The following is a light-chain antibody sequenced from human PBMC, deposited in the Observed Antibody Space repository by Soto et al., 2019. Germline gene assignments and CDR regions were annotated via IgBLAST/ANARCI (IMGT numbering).Light chain of an antibody. CDR1: QDISNF. CDR3: QQYDSLPLS. Sequence: DIQMTQSPSSLSASVGDRVTITCQASQDISNFLNWYQHKSGKSPKLLINDASNLETVVPSRFSGSGSSTYFTFTINSLQPEDVATYYCQQYDSLPLSFGPGTKVELK. V-gene: IGKV1-33*01. CDR2: DAS. J-gene: IGKJ3*01.